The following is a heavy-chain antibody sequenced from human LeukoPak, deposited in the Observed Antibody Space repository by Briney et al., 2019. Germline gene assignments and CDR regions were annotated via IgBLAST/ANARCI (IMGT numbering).Heavy chain of an antibody. CDR2: IYYSGST. V-gene: IGHV4-59*08. J-gene: IGHJ4*02. Sequence: SSETLSLTCTVSGGSISSSYWSWIRQPPGKGLEWIGCIYYSGSTNYNPSLKSRVTISVDTSKNQFSLKLSSVTAADTAVYYCARSGSGWELLGYWGQGTLVTVSS. CDR3: ARSGSGWELLGY. CDR1: GGSISSSY. D-gene: IGHD1-26*01.